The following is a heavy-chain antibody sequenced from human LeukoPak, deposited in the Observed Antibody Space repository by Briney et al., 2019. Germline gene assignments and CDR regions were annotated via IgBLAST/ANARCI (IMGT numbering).Heavy chain of an antibody. CDR2: IIPIFGTA. CDR1: GGTFSSYA. D-gene: IGHD2-8*01. CDR3: ARSTNTDFDY. Sequence: GASVKVSCKASGGTFSSYAISWVRQAPGQGLEWMGGIIPIFGTANYAQKFQGRITMSRDTSTSTVYMQLSSLRSDDTAVYYCARSTNTDFDYWGQGTLVTVSS. J-gene: IGHJ4*02. V-gene: IGHV1-69*05.